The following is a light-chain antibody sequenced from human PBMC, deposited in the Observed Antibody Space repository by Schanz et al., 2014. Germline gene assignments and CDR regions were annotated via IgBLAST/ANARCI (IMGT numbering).Light chain of an antibody. V-gene: IGLV2-8*01. CDR1: SSDVGRYNL. CDR3: SSYGGSNFVV. CDR2: EGS. Sequence: QSALTQPASVSGSPGQSITISCTATSSDVGRYNLVSWYQQHPGKAPKLMIYEGSKRPSGVPDRFSGSKSGNTASLTVSGLQAEDEADYYCSSYGGSNFVVFGGGTKLTVL. J-gene: IGLJ2*01.